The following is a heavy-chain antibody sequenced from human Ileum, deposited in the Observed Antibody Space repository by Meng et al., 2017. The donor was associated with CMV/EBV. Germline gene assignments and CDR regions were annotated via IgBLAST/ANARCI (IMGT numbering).Heavy chain of an antibody. CDR1: GFTFDDYG. J-gene: IGHJ6*02. CDR3: ARVGDSPYYYYGMDV. D-gene: IGHD3-10*01. CDR2: INWNGGST. V-gene: IGHV3-20*04. Sequence: GESLKISCAASGFTFDDYGMSWVRQAPGKGLEWVSGINWNGGSTGYADSVKGRFTISRDNAKNSLYLQMNSLRAEDTALYYCARVGDSPYYYYGMDVWSQGTTVTVSS.